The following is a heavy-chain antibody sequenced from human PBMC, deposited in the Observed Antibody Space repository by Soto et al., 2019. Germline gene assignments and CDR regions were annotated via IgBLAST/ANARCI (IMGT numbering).Heavy chain of an antibody. CDR1: GGSISSGGYY. V-gene: IGHV4-31*03. CDR3: ARTSPTIIGGYFDC. D-gene: IGHD3-10*02. CDR2: IYYSGST. Sequence: QVHLQESGPGLVKPSQTLSLTCTVSGGSISSGGYYWSWIRQHPGKGLEWIGYIYYSGSTYYNPSLKSRVTISVDTSKNQVSLKLSSVTAADTAVYYCARTSPTIIGGYFDCWGQGTLVTVSS. J-gene: IGHJ4*02.